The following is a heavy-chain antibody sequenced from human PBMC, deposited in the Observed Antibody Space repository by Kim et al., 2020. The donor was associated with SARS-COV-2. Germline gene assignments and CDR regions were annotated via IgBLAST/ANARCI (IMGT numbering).Heavy chain of an antibody. Sequence: GGSLRLSCAASGFTFDDYAMHWVRQAPGKGLEWVSGISWNSGSIGYADSVKGRFTISRDNVKNSLCLQMNSLRAEDTALYYCAKAFKREYCSGGSWYNVVVDYWGQGTLVTVSA. CDR2: ISWNSGSI. CDR3: AKAFKREYCSGGSWYNVVVDY. J-gene: IGHJ4*02. CDR1: GFTFDDYA. V-gene: IGHV3-9*01. D-gene: IGHD2-15*01.